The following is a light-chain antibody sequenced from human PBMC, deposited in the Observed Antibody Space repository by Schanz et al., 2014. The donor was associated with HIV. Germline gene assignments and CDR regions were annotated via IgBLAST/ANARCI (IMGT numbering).Light chain of an antibody. CDR3: QQYGGSPT. CDR1: QSVSRSY. CDR2: GAS. Sequence: EIVLTQSPGTLSLSPGERATLSCRASQSVSRSYLAWYQQKPGQAPRLLIYGASSRATGIPDRFSGSGSGSTFTLIISRLEPADAAVYYCQQYGGSPTFGQGTKVEIK. J-gene: IGKJ1*01. V-gene: IGKV3-20*01.